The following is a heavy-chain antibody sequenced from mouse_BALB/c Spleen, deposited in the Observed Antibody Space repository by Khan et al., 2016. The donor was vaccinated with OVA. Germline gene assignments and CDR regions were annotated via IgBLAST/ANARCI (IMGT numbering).Heavy chain of an antibody. J-gene: IGHJ2*01. CDR3: ARKNGSDFDY. CDR1: GYSFTGYF. Sequence: EVQLQQSGPELVKPGTSVKISCKASGYSFTGYFMNWVMQSHGKSLEWIGRINPHIGETFYNQKFKGQATLTVDESSSTAHMELRSLASEDSAVYYCARKNGSDFDYWGQGTTLTVSS. D-gene: IGHD1-1*01. CDR2: INPHIGET. V-gene: IGHV1-20*02.